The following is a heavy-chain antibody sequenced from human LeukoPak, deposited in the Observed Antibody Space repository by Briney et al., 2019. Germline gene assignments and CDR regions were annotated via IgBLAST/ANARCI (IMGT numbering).Heavy chain of an antibody. Sequence: SQTLSLTCTVSGGSISSGSYYWSWIRPPAGKGLEWIGRIYTSGSTNYNPSLKSRVTISVDTSKNQFSLKLSSVTAAGTAVYYCARDQGYGDYDLDYWGQGTLVTVSS. J-gene: IGHJ4*02. V-gene: IGHV4-61*02. CDR1: GGSISSGSYY. CDR3: ARDQGYGDYDLDY. D-gene: IGHD4-17*01. CDR2: IYTSGST.